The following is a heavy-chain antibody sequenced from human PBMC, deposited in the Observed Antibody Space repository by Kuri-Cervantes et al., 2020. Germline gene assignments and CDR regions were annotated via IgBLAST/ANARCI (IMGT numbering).Heavy chain of an antibody. CDR1: GGTFSSYA. J-gene: IGHJ3*02. CDR2: IIPIFGTA. D-gene: IGHD5-18*01. Sequence: SVKVSCKASGGTFSSYAISWVRQAPGQGLEWMGGIIPIFGTANYAQKFQGRVTITTDESTSTAYMELSSPRSEDTAVYYCAVLRGYTYAFDIWGQGTMVTVSS. CDR3: AVLRGYTYAFDI. V-gene: IGHV1-69*05.